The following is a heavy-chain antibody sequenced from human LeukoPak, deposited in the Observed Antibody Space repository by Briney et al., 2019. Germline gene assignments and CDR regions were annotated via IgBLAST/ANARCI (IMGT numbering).Heavy chain of an antibody. J-gene: IGHJ2*01. CDR3: ARHIDLMGDSSGYSRHWYFDL. CDR1: GGALSSGGYY. D-gene: IGHD3-22*01. CDR2: IYHSGTP. V-gene: IGHV4-30-2*01. Sequence: SQTLSLTCTVSGGALSSGGYYWTWIRQPPGKGLEWIGNIYHSGTPYYNPSLKSRVTLSVDRSKNQFSLKLSSVTAADTAVYYCARHIDLMGDSSGYSRHWYFDLWGRGTLVTVSS.